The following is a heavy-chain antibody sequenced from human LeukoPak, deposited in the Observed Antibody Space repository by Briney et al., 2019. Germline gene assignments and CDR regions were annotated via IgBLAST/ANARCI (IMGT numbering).Heavy chain of an antibody. J-gene: IGHJ6*04. D-gene: IGHD3-10*02. V-gene: IGHV3-30*04. CDR1: GFTFSSYA. CDR3: AELGITMIGGV. CDR2: ILYDGSNK. Sequence: GGSLRLSCAASGFTFSSYAMHWVRQAPGKGLEWVAVILYDGSNKYYADSVKGRFTISRDNSKNTLYLQMNSLRAEDTAVYYCAELGITMIGGVWGKGTTVTISS.